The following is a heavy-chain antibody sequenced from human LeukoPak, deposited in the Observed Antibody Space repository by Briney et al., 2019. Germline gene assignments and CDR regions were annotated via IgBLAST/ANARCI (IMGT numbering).Heavy chain of an antibody. CDR1: GGSISSGGYY. D-gene: IGHD5-24*01. CDR3: AGGKNIGGGYIYGY. Sequence: PSQTLSLTCTVSGGSISSGGYYWSWIRQHPGKGLEWIGYIYYSGSTYYNPSLKSRVTISVDTSKNQFSLKLSSVTAADTAVYYCAGGKNIGGGYIYGYWGQGTLVTVSS. J-gene: IGHJ4*02. V-gene: IGHV4-31*03. CDR2: IYYSGST.